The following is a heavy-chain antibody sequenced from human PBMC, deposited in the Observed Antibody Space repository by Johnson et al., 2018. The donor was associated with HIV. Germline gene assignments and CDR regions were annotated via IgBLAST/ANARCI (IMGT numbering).Heavy chain of an antibody. Sequence: QVQLVESGGGVVQPGGSRRLSCAAFGFTFSNYGMHWVRLAPGKGLEWVAFIRHDGNNKYYADSVKGRFTISSDNSKNTLSLQMNSLRVEDTAVYYCAKPVVPAGDDLDMYEFAFYIWGQGTMVTVS. V-gene: IGHV3-30*02. J-gene: IGHJ3*02. CDR1: GFTFSNYG. D-gene: IGHD2-2*01. CDR2: IRHDGNNK. CDR3: AKPVVPAGDDLDMYEFAFYI.